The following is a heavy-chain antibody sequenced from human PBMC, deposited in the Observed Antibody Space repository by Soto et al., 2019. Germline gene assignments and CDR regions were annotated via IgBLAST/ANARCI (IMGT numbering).Heavy chain of an antibody. CDR2: IYYSGST. V-gene: IGHV4-59*01. J-gene: IGHJ4*02. CDR1: GGSISSYF. D-gene: IGHD4-4*01. CDR3: ARTSTDGPLYYFDY. Sequence: SETLSLTCTGSGGSISSYFWSWIRQPPGKGLEWIGYIYYSGSTNYNPSLKSRVTISVDTSKNQFSLKLSPVTAADTAVYYCARTSTDGPLYYFDYWGQGTLVTVSS.